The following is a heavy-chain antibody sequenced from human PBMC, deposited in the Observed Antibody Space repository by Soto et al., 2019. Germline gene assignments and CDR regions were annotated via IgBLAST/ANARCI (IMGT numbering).Heavy chain of an antibody. CDR2: IIPIFGTA. D-gene: IGHD3-10*01. CDR1: GGTFSSYA. CDR3: ARGDNGSWSYGWDRYYYYYGMDV. Sequence: QVQLVQSGAEVKKPGSSVKVSCKASGGTFSSYAISWVRQAPGQGLEWMGGIIPIFGTANYAQKFQGRVTITADESTSTAYIELSSLRSEDTAVYYCARGDNGSWSYGWDRYYYYYGMDVWGQGTKVTVSS. J-gene: IGHJ6*02. V-gene: IGHV1-69*12.